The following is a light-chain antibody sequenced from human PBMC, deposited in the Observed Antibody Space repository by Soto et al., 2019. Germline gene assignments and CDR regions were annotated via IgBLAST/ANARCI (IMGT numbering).Light chain of an antibody. Sequence: EIVMTQSPGTLSLSPGERATLSCRASQSVSSSYLAWYQQRPGQAPRLLINDASNRATGIPARFSGSGSGTDFTLTISSLEPEDFAVYYCQQRSNWTFGQGTKVDIK. CDR2: DAS. V-gene: IGKV3D-20*02. J-gene: IGKJ1*01. CDR3: QQRSNWT. CDR1: QSVSSSY.